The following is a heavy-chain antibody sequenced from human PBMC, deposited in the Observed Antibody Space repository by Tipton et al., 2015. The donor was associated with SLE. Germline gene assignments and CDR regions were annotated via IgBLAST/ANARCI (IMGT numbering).Heavy chain of an antibody. CDR1: GDSINSDNHF. V-gene: IGHV4-61*02. D-gene: IGHD6-6*01. J-gene: IGHJ4*02. Sequence: TLSLTCTVSGDSINSDNHFWSWIRQPAGKGLEWIGRIYISGRTNYNPSLKSRVTISIDTSKNHFSLNLTSVTAADTAVYFCTRQYSSSYYSDYWGQGTLVTVSS. CDR3: TRQYSSSYYSDY. CDR2: IYISGRT.